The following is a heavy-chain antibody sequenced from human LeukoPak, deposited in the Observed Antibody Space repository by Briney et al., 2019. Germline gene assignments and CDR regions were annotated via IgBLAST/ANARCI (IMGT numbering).Heavy chain of an antibody. CDR3: ARGLPPYYGSGSYRMRWFDP. CDR1: GGSFSGYY. CDR2: INHSGST. D-gene: IGHD3-10*01. J-gene: IGHJ5*02. V-gene: IGHV4-34*01. Sequence: SETLSLTCAVYGGSFSGYYWSWIRQPPGKGLEWIGEINHSGSTNYNPSLKSRVTISVDTSKNQFSLKLSSVTAADTAVYYCARGLPPYYGSGSYRMRWFDPWGQGTLVTVSS.